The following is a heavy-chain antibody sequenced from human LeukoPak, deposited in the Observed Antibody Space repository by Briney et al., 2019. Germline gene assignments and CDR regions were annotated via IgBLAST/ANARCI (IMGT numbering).Heavy chain of an antibody. CDR2: ISHSGSS. CDR1: GGSITSDY. D-gene: IGHD3-16*01. J-gene: IGHJ5*02. V-gene: IGHV4-59*01. CDR3: ARVHGAVDALGWFDP. Sequence: PSETLSLTCAVSGGSITSDYWSWIRQPPGKRLEWLGFISHSGSSNYNPSLKSRVTMSVDTSKTQFSLRLSPVTAADTAIYYCARVHGAVDALGWFDPWGQGTLVTVSS.